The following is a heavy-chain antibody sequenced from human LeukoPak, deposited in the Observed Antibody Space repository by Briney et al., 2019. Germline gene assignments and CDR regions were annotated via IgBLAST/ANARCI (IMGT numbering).Heavy chain of an antibody. CDR3: ARDSHCGGDCRRIRYFDY. J-gene: IGHJ4*02. Sequence: GGSLRLSCAASGFTFSSYAMHWVRQAPGKGLEWVAVISYDGSNKYYADSVKGRFTISRDNSKNTLYLQMNSLRAEDTAVYYCARDSHCGGDCRRIRYFDYWGQGTLVTVSS. D-gene: IGHD2-21*02. V-gene: IGHV3-30-3*01. CDR1: GFTFSSYA. CDR2: ISYDGSNK.